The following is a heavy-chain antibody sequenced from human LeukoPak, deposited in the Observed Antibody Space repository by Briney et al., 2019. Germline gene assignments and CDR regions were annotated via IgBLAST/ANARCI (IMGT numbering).Heavy chain of an antibody. J-gene: IGHJ5*02. Sequence: HPGGSLRLSCAASGFTFSSYGMHWARQAPGKGLEWVAFIRYDGSNKYYADSVKGRFTISRDNSKNTLYLQMNSLRAEDTAVYYCAKDKGVPARLYNWFDPWGQGTLVTVSS. CDR3: AKDKGVPARLYNWFDP. CDR1: GFTFSSYG. V-gene: IGHV3-30*02. CDR2: IRYDGSNK. D-gene: IGHD2-2*01.